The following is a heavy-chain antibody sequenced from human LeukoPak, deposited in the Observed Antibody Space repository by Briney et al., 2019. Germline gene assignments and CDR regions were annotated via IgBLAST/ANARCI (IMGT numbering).Heavy chain of an antibody. V-gene: IGHV4-34*01. CDR2: INHSGST. CDR1: GGSFSGYY. CDR3: ATRKGRYCSGGSCYRFSVDY. Sequence: SETLSLTCAVYGGSFSGYYWSWIRQPPGKGLEWIGEINHSGSTNYNPSLKSRVTISVDTSKNQFSLKLSSVTAADTAVYYCATRKGRYCSGGSCYRFSVDYWGQGTLVTVSS. J-gene: IGHJ4*02. D-gene: IGHD2-15*01.